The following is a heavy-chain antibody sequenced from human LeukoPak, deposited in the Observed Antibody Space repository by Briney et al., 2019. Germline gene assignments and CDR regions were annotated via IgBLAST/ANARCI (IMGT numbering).Heavy chain of an antibody. D-gene: IGHD2-15*01. J-gene: IGHJ4*02. V-gene: IGHV3-30*04. CDR1: GFTFISYA. CDR2: ISYDGDNK. CDR3: ARDVLGYCSGGSCYLSYYFDY. Sequence: GGSLRLSCAASGFTFISYAMHWVRQAPGKGLEWVAVISYDGDNKYYADSVKGRFTISRDNPKNTLYLQMNSLRAEDTAVYYCARDVLGYCSGGSCYLSYYFDYWGQGTLVTVSS.